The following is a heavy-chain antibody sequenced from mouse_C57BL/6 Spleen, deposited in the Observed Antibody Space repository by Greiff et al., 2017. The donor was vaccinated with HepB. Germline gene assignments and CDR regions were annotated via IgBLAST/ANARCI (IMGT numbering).Heavy chain of an antibody. Sequence: EVKLIESGPGMVKPSQSLSLTCTVTGYSITSGYDWHWIRHFPGNKLEWMGYISYSGSTNYNPSLKSRISITHDTSKNHFFLKLNSVTTEDTATYYCARSPTAVYAMDYWGQGTSVTVSS. CDR3: ARSPTAVYAMDY. CDR1: GYSITSGYD. V-gene: IGHV3-1*01. CDR2: ISYSGST. D-gene: IGHD1-2*01. J-gene: IGHJ4*01.